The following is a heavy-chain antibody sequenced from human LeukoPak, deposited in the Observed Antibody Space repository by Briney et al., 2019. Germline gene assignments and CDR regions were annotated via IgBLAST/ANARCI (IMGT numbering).Heavy chain of an antibody. V-gene: IGHV3-23*01. Sequence: PGGSLRLSCAASGFTFSSYAMSGVRQAPGRGLEWVSAISGSGGSTYYADSVKGRFTISRDNSKNTLYLQMNSLRAEDTAVYYCAGGWDYYDSSGIDYWGQGTLVTVSS. CDR2: ISGSGGST. CDR3: AGGWDYYDSSGIDY. CDR1: GFTFSSYA. J-gene: IGHJ4*02. D-gene: IGHD3-22*01.